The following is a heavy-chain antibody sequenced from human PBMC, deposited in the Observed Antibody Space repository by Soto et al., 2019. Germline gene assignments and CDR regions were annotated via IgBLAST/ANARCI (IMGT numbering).Heavy chain of an antibody. J-gene: IGHJ4*02. Sequence: QVQLVESGGGVVQPGRSLRLSCAASGFTFSSYGMHWVRQAPGKGLEWVAVISYDGSDKYYADSVKGRFTISRDNSKKTLYLQMNSLRAEDTDVFYCAKEAVGATTDYWGQGTLVTVSS. CDR3: AKEAVGATTDY. CDR1: GFTFSSYG. V-gene: IGHV3-30*18. D-gene: IGHD1-26*01. CDR2: ISYDGSDK.